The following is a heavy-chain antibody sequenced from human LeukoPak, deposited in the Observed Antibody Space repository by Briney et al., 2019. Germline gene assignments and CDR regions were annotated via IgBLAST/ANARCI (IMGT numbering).Heavy chain of an antibody. CDR2: INSDGSST. D-gene: IGHD4-17*01. V-gene: IGHV3-74*01. Sequence: SGGSLRLSCAASGFTFRSYWMHWARQAPGKGLVWVSHINSDGSSTNYADSVKGRFTISRDNAKNTLYLQMNSLRTDDTAVYYCARGDFGDYVPLLYWGQGTLVTVSS. CDR1: GFTFRSYW. CDR3: ARGDFGDYVPLLY. J-gene: IGHJ4*02.